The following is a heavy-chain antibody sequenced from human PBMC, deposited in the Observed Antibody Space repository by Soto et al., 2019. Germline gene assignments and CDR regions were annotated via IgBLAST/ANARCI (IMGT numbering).Heavy chain of an antibody. V-gene: IGHV1-2*02. J-gene: IGHJ6*02. Sequence: ASVKVSCKASGYTFTGYYMHWVRQAPGQGLEWMGWINPNSGGTNYAQKFQGRVTMTRDTSISTAYMELSRLRSDDTAVYYCARGSYYDSSGYSRDYYGMDVWGQGTTVTVS. CDR3: ARGSYYDSSGYSRDYYGMDV. D-gene: IGHD3-22*01. CDR1: GYTFTGYY. CDR2: INPNSGGT.